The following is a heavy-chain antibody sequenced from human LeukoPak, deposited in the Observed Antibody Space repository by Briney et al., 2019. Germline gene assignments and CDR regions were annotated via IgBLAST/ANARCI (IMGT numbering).Heavy chain of an antibody. Sequence: GGSLRLSCAASGFTFSSYSMNWVRQAPGKGLEWVSYISSSSSTIYYADSVKGRFTISRDNAKNSLYLQMNSLRAEDTAVYYCARVVGSGRVPYDFWSGYPDYWGQGTLVTVSS. CDR3: ARVVGSGRVPYDFWSGYPDY. CDR2: ISSSSSTI. D-gene: IGHD3-3*01. J-gene: IGHJ4*02. V-gene: IGHV3-48*04. CDR1: GFTFSSYS.